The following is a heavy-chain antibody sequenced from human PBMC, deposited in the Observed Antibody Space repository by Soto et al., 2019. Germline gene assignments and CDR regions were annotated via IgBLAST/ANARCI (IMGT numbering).Heavy chain of an antibody. CDR3: ARFGSRGDSDFDY. CDR1: GGSISSYY. CDR2: IYYSGST. V-gene: IGHV4-59*01. J-gene: IGHJ4*02. Sequence: PSETLSLTCPVSGGSISSYYWSWIRQPPGKGLEWIGYIYYSGSTNYNPSLKSRVTISVDTSKNQFSLKLSSVTAADTAVYYCARFGSRGDSDFDYWRQGTLVTVSS. D-gene: IGHD4-17*01.